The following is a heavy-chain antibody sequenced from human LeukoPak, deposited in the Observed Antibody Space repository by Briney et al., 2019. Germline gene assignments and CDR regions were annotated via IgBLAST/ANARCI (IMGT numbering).Heavy chain of an antibody. D-gene: IGHD3-22*01. CDR1: GFTFSIYA. Sequence: GGSLRLSCAASGFTFSIYAMSWVRQAPGRGLEWVSSITGNGAGTFYTDSVKGRFTISRDNSKNTLFLQMNSLRAEDTAVYYCAKDRPNYYDSSGHYYRRNGDYWGQGTLVTVSS. J-gene: IGHJ4*02. V-gene: IGHV3-23*01. CDR3: AKDRPNYYDSSGHYYRRNGDY. CDR2: ITGNGAGT.